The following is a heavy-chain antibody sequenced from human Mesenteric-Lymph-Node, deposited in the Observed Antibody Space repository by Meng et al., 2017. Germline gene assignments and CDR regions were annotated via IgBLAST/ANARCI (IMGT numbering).Heavy chain of an antibody. CDR1: DGSFSGYY. J-gene: IGHJ5*02. CDR2: INHSGTA. CDR3: ARVEGSGYPIIPFDP. D-gene: IGHD3-22*01. Sequence: SETLSLTCGVHDGSFSGYYWSWIRQPPGKGLEWIGEINHSGTANYNPSLKSRVTISVDTSKSQFSLKVTSVTAADTAFYYCARVEGSGYPIIPFDPWGQGTLVTVSS. V-gene: IGHV4-34*01.